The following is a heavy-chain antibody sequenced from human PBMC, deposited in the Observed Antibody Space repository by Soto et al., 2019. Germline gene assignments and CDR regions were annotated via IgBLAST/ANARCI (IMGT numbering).Heavy chain of an antibody. CDR3: ARERIAAGGTHDAIDI. CDR2: ISSTSIYI. D-gene: IGHD6-13*01. J-gene: IGHJ3*02. Sequence: PGGSLGLSCAASGFTFSSYSMNWVRQAPGKGLEWVSTISSTSIYIYYADSVRGRFTISRDNAKNSLYLQMNSLRAEDTGVYYCARERIAAGGTHDAIDIWGQGTMVTVSS. V-gene: IGHV3-21*04. CDR1: GFTFSSYS.